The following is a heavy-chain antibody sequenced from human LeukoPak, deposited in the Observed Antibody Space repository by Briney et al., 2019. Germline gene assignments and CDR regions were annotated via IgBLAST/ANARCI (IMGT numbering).Heavy chain of an antibody. CDR2: IYPGDSDT. D-gene: IGHD4-17*01. V-gene: IGHV5-51*01. J-gene: IGHJ4*02. CDR1: GYSFTSYW. CDR3: ARSPPDYGDYEARGFDY. Sequence: HGESLKISCKGSGYSFTSYWIGWVRQMPGKGLEWMGIIYPGDSDTRYSPSFQGQVTISADKSISTAYLQWSSLKASDTAMYYCARSPPDYGDYEARGFDYWGQGTLVTVSS.